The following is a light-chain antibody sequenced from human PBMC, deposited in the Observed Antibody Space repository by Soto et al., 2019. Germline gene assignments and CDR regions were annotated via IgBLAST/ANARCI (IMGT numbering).Light chain of an antibody. J-gene: IGKJ2*01. V-gene: IGKV3-20*01. CDR1: QSVRSTY. CDR3: QLYDSSPPGYT. Sequence: EIVLTQSPGTLSLSPGERATLSCRASQSVRSTYLAWYQQKPGQAPSLLIYGASNRATGIPDRFSGSGSGADFTLTLSRLEPEDFAVYYCQLYDSSPPGYTFGQGTRLEIK. CDR2: GAS.